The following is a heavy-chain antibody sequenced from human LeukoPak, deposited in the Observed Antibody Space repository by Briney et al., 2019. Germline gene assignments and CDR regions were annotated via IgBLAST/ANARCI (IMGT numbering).Heavy chain of an antibody. J-gene: IGHJ5*02. Sequence: GGSLRLSCAASGFALSSYAMSWVRQAPGKGLEWVSATSSSDAGTYHAESVRGRFTISRDNSKNILYLQMNSLRADDAAVYYCAKRWFGDRWGQGTLVTVSS. CDR1: GFALSSYA. V-gene: IGHV3-23*01. D-gene: IGHD3-10*01. CDR2: TSSSDAGT. CDR3: AKRWFGDR.